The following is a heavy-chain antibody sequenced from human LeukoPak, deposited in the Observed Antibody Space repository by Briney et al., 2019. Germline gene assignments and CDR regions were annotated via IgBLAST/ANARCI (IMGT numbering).Heavy chain of an antibody. CDR3: ARLWQRDGYQNRGDLDY. CDR2: IDYSGST. Sequence: AHTLSLTGTVAGASISRSSYGWAWIRQPPWNGLQWIVGIDYSGSTYDSRSLKRRVTISAATSKNYFSLKLRAVTSADTAGYYCARLWQRDGYQNRGDLDYWGQGTLVTASS. CDR1: GASISRSSYG. V-gene: IGHV4-39*02. D-gene: IGHD5-24*01. J-gene: IGHJ4*02.